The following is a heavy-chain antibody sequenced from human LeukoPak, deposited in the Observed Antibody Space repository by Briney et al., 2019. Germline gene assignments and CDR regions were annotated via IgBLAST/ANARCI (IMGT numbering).Heavy chain of an antibody. J-gene: IGHJ5*02. CDR1: GGSISSSNYY. D-gene: IGHD3-22*01. Sequence: SETLSLTCTVSGGSISSSNYYWGWIRQPPGKGLEWIGSIYYSGSTYYNPSLKSRVTISVDTSKNQFSLKLSSVTAADTAVYYCARVAGNYYDKSKVDPWGQGTLVTVSS. CDR3: ARVAGNYYDKSKVDP. V-gene: IGHV4-39*07. CDR2: IYYSGST.